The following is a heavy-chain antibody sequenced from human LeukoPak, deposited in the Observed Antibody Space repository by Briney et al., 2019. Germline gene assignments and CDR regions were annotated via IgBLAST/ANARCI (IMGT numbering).Heavy chain of an antibody. J-gene: IGHJ4*02. CDR3: AKDNGMYSSSWIFDY. Sequence: GGSLRLSCAASGFTLSDYSMNWVRQPPGKGLEWVSSISSSGTYIYYADSVKGRFTISRDNSKNTLYLQMNSLRAEDTAVYYCAKDNGMYSSSWIFDYWGQGTLVTVSS. CDR2: ISSSGTYI. CDR1: GFTLSDYS. D-gene: IGHD6-13*01. V-gene: IGHV3-21*01.